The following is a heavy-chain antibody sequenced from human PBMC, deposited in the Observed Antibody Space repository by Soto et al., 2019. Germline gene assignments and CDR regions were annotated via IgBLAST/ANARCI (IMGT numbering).Heavy chain of an antibody. Sequence: SVKVSCKASGGTFSSYTISWVRQAPGQGLEWMGRIIPILGIANYAQKFQGRVTITADKSTSTAYMELSSLRSEDTAVYYCAREPGNYGDYQFDYWGQGTLVTVSS. CDR2: IIPILGIA. CDR3: AREPGNYGDYQFDY. D-gene: IGHD4-17*01. V-gene: IGHV1-69*04. CDR1: GGTFSSYT. J-gene: IGHJ4*02.